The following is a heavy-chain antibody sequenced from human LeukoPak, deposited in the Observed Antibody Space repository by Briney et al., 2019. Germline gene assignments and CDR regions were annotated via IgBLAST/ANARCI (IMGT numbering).Heavy chain of an antibody. CDR1: GFTFSSYE. CDR2: ISSSGSTI. Sequence: GGSLRLSCAAAGFTFSSYEMNWVRQAPGKGLEWVSYISSSGSTIYYADSVKGRFTISRENSKNTLYLQMNILRAEDTAVYYCAKDGQKWGTQNYYHYMDVWGKGTPVTISS. V-gene: IGHV3-48*03. D-gene: IGHD1-14*01. J-gene: IGHJ6*03. CDR3: AKDGQKWGTQNYYHYMDV.